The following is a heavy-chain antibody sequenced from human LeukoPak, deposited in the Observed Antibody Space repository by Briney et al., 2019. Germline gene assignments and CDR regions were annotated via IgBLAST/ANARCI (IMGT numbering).Heavy chain of an antibody. D-gene: IGHD3-22*01. J-gene: IGHJ5*02. V-gene: IGHV1-46*01. CDR2: INPSGGST. CDR3: ARDVSSSGYYLNWFEP. Sequence: GASVKVSCMASGYTFTSYYMHWVRQAPGQGLEWMGIINPSGGSTSYAQKFQGRVTMTRDMSTSTVYMELSSLRSEDTAVYYCARDVSSSGYYLNWFEPWGQGTLVTVCS. CDR1: GYTFTSYY.